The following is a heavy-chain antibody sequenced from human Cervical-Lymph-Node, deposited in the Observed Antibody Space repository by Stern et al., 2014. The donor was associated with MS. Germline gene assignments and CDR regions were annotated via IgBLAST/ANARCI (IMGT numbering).Heavy chain of an antibody. CDR1: GGSISSYY. CDR3: ARGLTNVDY. V-gene: IGHV4-59*01. Sequence: VQLVESGPGLVKPSETLSLTCTVSGGSISSYYWSWIRQPPGKGLEWIGYIYYSGSTNYNPYLKRRVTISVDTSKNQFSLKLSSVTAADTAVYYCARGLTNVDYWGQGTLVTVPS. CDR2: IYYSGST. J-gene: IGHJ4*02.